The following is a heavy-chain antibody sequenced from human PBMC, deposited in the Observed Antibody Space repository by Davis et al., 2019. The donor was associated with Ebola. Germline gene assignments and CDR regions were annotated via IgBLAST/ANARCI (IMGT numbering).Heavy chain of an antibody. CDR2: INPNSGGT. Sequence: ASVKVSCKASGYTFTGYYMHWVRQAPGQGLEWMGWINPNSGGTNYAQKFQGWVTMTRDTSISTAYMELSRLRSDDTAVYYCARDRDLWFGGYYFDYWGQGTLVTVSS. CDR3: ARDRDLWFGGYYFDY. V-gene: IGHV1-2*04. J-gene: IGHJ4*02. CDR1: GYTFTGYY. D-gene: IGHD3-10*01.